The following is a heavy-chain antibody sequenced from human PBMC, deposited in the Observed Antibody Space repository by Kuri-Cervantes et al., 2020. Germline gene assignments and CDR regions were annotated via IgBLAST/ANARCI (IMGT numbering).Heavy chain of an antibody. CDR1: GFTFRSYG. CDR3: ARELASLNAFDI. V-gene: IGHV3-30*03. J-gene: IGHJ3*02. Sequence: LSLTCAASGFTFRSYGMHWVRQAPGKGLEWVAVISYDGSNKYYADSVKGRFTISRDNSKNTLYLQMNSLRAEDTAVYYCARELASLNAFDIWGQGTMVTVSS. CDR2: ISYDGSNK. D-gene: IGHD3-3*02.